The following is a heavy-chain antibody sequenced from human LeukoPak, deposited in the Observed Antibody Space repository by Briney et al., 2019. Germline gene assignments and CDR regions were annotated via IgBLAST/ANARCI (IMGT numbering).Heavy chain of an antibody. CDR3: ARDLIAVAGDNWFDP. CDR2: ISSSSSYI. D-gene: IGHD6-19*01. V-gene: IGHV3-21*01. J-gene: IGHJ5*02. CDR1: GFTFSSYS. Sequence: GGSLRLSCAASGFTFSSYSMNWDRQAPGKGLEWVSSISSSSSYIYYADSVKGRFTISRDNAKNSLYLQMNSLRAEDTAVYYCARDLIAVAGDNWFDPWGQGTLVTVSS.